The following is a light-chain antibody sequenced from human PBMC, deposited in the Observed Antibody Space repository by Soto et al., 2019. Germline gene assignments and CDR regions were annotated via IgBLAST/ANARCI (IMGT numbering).Light chain of an antibody. J-gene: IGKJ1*01. V-gene: IGKV1-5*01. CDR1: QSINTW. CDR2: DVS. CDR3: QQYQTYSRT. Sequence: DIQMTQSPSTVSASVGDRITITCRASQSINTWLAWYRQRPGEAPQLLIYDVSTLAMGVPARFSGSGSGTDFTLSIIRLQADDFATFYCQQYQTYSRTFGQGTKVEVK.